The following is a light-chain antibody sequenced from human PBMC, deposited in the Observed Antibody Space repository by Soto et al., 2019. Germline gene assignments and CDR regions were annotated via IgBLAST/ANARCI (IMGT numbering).Light chain of an antibody. V-gene: IGKV1-12*01. CDR1: QGISNG. Sequence: DIQMTQSPSSVSASVGDRVTITCRATQGISNGLAWYQQKPGQAPKLLIYAATSLQDGVPLRFSGSGSGADFTLPISALQPEDFATYYCQQANSLPLTCAGGPKVEI. CDR2: AAT. CDR3: QQANSLPLT. J-gene: IGKJ4*01.